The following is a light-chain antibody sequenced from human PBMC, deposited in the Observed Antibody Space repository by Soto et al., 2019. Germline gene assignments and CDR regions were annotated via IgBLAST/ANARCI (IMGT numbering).Light chain of an antibody. Sequence: DIQMTQSPSSLSASVGDRVTITCQASQDIRKYLSWYQQKPGRGPKLLIYGAANLETGVPSRFSGSGYGTDFTFTISSLQPEDIATYYCQHYDNLPPFTFGPGTKVDIK. CDR3: QHYDNLPPFT. J-gene: IGKJ3*01. V-gene: IGKV1-33*01. CDR1: QDIRKY. CDR2: GAA.